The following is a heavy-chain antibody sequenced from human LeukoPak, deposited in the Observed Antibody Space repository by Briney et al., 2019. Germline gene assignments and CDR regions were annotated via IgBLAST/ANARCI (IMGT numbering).Heavy chain of an antibody. CDR3: AHGDIYFDY. Sequence: SQTLSLTCVISGDSVSSNAAAWNWIRQSPSRGLEWLGRTYSRSEWYYDYAVSVRGRITTNPDTSKNQFSLHLTSVTPEDTAVYYCAHGDIYFDYWGQGTLITVSS. V-gene: IGHV6-1*01. D-gene: IGHD2-15*01. CDR2: TYSRSEWYY. CDR1: GDSVSSNAAA. J-gene: IGHJ4*02.